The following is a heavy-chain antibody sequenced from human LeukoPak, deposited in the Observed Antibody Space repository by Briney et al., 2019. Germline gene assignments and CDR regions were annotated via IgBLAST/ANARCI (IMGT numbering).Heavy chain of an antibody. CDR3: ARDGYCSSTSCYYFDY. J-gene: IGHJ4*02. V-gene: IGHV3-74*01. CDR2: INSDGSST. Sequence: GGSLRLSCAASGFTFSNYWIHWVRQAPGKGLVWVSRINSDGSSTSYADSVKGRSTISRDNAKNTLYLQMNSLRAEDTAVYYCARDGYCSSTSCYYFDYWGQGTLVTVSS. CDR1: GFTFSNYW. D-gene: IGHD2-2*01.